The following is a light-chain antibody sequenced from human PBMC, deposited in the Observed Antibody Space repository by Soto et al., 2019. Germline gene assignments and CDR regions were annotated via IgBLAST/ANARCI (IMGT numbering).Light chain of an antibody. Sequence: QSVLTQPASVSGSPGQSITISCTGTSSDVGSYSLVSWYQQHPGKAPKLMIYEGSKRPSGVSNRFSGSKSGNTASLTISGLQAEDEAVYYCCSSAGSSTSPGYVFGTGTDLNVL. V-gene: IGLV2-23*01. CDR3: CSSAGSSTSPGYV. J-gene: IGLJ1*01. CDR2: EGS. CDR1: SSDVGSYSL.